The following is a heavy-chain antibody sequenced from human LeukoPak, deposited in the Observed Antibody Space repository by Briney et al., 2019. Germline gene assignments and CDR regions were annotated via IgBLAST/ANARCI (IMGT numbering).Heavy chain of an antibody. V-gene: IGHV4-39*01. Sequence: PGGSLRLSCAASGFTFSSYEMNWIRQPPGKGLEWIGSIYYSGSTYYNPSLKSRVTISVDTSKNQFSLKLSSVTAADTAVYYCARPKGSSSWNWFDPWGQGTLVTVSS. CDR3: ARPKGSSSWNWFDP. CDR2: IYYSGST. CDR1: GFTFSSYE. J-gene: IGHJ5*02. D-gene: IGHD6-13*01.